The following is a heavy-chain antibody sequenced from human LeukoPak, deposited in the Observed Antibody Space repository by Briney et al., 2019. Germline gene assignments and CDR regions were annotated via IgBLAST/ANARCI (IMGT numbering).Heavy chain of an antibody. V-gene: IGHV4-59*12. CDR1: GGSISSYY. Sequence: SETLSLTCTVSGGSISSYYWSWIRQPPGKGLEWIGYIYYSGSTNYNPSPKSRVTISVDTSRNQYSLKLSSVTAADTAVYYCAREDWQLDYYYYMDVWGKGTTVTVSS. CDR3: AREDWQLDYYYYMDV. CDR2: IYYSGST. J-gene: IGHJ6*03. D-gene: IGHD6-6*01.